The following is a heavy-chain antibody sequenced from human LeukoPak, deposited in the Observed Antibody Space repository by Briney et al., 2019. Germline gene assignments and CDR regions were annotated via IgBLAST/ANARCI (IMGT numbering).Heavy chain of an antibody. J-gene: IGHJ4*02. CDR1: GSTFSGYW. CDR3: ARGAWYASGSFLIDY. CDR2: INSDGSST. Sequence: PGGSLRLSCAASGSTFSGYWMHWVRQAPGKGLVWVSRINSDGSSTNYADSVKGRFTISRDNAKNTLYLQMNSLRVEDTALYYCARGAWYASGSFLIDYWGQGTPVTVSS. V-gene: IGHV3-74*01. D-gene: IGHD3-10*01.